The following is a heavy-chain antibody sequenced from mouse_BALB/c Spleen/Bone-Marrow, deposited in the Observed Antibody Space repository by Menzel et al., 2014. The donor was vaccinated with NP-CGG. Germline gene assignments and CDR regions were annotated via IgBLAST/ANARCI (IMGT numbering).Heavy chain of an antibody. D-gene: IGHD1-1*01. V-gene: IGHV14-3*02. CDR3: ASYVYGYYFDY. CDR1: GFNIKDTY. CDR2: IDPANVNT. J-gene: IGHJ2*01. Sequence: VQLQQSGAELVKPGASVKLSCTASGFNIKDTYMHWVKQRPEQGLEWIGRIDPANVNTKYDPKFQGKATITADTCSNTAYLQLSSLTSEDTAVYYCASYVYGYYFDYWGQGTTLTVSS.